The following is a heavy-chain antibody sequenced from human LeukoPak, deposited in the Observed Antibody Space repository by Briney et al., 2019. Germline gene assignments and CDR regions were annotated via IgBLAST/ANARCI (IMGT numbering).Heavy chain of an antibody. J-gene: IGHJ4*02. CDR1: GGSISSYY. CDR3: ARVCGGDCYLGPFVY. CDR2: IYYSGST. V-gene: IGHV4-59*01. Sequence: SETLSLICTVSGGSISSYYWSWIRHPPGKGLERIGYIYYSGSTNYNPSLKSRVTISVDTSKNQFSLKLSSVTAADTAVYYCARVCGGDCYLGPFVYWGQGTLVTVSS. D-gene: IGHD2-21*02.